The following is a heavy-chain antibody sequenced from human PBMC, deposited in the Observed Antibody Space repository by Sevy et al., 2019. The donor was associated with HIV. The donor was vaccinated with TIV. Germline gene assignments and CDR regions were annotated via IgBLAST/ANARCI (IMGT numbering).Heavy chain of an antibody. CDR1: GGTFSNSA. V-gene: IGHV1-69*13. CDR2: IIPIFGST. D-gene: IGHD3-3*01. Sequence: ASVKVSCKSSGGTFSNSAISWVRQAPGQGLEWMGRIIPIFGSTNFAQKFQGRLTITAAESVSTAYLELSSLSSEDTAVYSGAGDHSRTGEDFFGKGFDFWGPGTQATVSS. J-gene: IGHJ4*02. CDR3: AGDHSRTGEDFFGKGFDF.